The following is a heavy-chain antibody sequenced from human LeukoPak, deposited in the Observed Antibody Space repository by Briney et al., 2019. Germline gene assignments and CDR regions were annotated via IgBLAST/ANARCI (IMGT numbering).Heavy chain of an antibody. V-gene: IGHV3-23*01. CDR1: GFTFSSYA. D-gene: IGHD6-13*01. CDR3: AKASGITAAGTLLDV. CDR2: ISGSGGST. Sequence: GGSLRLSCAASGFTFSSYAMSWVHQAPGKGPEWVSGISGSGGSTYYADSVKGRFTISRDNSKNTLYLQMNSLRAEDTAVYYCAKASGITAAGTLLDVWGQGTTVTVSS. J-gene: IGHJ6*02.